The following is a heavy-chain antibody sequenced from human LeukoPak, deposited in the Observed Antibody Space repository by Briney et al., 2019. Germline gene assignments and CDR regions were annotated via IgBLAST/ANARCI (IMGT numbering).Heavy chain of an antibody. CDR2: ISAYNGNT. D-gene: IGHD1-1*01. CDR3: ARYTTATWFDP. J-gene: IGHJ5*02. V-gene: IGHV1-18*01. Sequence: ASVKVSCKASGYTFTSYGISWVRQAPGQGLEWMGWISAYNGNTNYAQKLQGRVNMTTDTSTSTAYMDLSGLTSDDTAIYYCARYTTATWFDPWGQGTLVIVSS. CDR1: GYTFTSYG.